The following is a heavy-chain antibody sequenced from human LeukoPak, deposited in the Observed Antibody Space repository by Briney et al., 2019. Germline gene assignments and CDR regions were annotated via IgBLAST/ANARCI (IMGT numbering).Heavy chain of an antibody. J-gene: IGHJ4*02. CDR1: GFTFSSYA. V-gene: IGHV3-30-3*01. CDR2: ISYDGSNK. Sequence: GGSLRLSCAASGFTFSSYAMHWVRQAPGKGLEWVAVISYDGSNKYYADSVKGRFTISRDNAKNSLHLQMNSLRAEDTAVYYCARLIVGAIDYWGQGTLVTVSS. CDR3: ARLIVGAIDY. D-gene: IGHD1-26*01.